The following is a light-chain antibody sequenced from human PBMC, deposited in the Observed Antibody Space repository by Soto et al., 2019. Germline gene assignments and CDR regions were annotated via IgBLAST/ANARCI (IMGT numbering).Light chain of an antibody. CDR1: QSVSTY. Sequence: EIVLTQSPATLSLSPGERAILSCRASQSVSTYLAWYQQKPGQAPRLLIFDASNRATGIPARFSGSGSGTDFTLTISSLEPEDFAVYYCQQRADWPATFGPGTKVDIK. V-gene: IGKV3-11*01. J-gene: IGKJ3*01. CDR3: QQRADWPAT. CDR2: DAS.